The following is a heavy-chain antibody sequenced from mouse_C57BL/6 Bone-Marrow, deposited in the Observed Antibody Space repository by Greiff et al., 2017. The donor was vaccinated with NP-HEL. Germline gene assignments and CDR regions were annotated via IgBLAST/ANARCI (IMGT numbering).Heavy chain of an antibody. D-gene: IGHD2-4*01. CDR3: ARGDDYPSYFDY. Sequence: QVQLQQPGAELVKPGASVKLSCKASGYTFTSYWMQWVKQRPGQGLEWIGEIDPSDSYTNYNQKFKGKATLTVDTSSSTAYMQLSSLTSEDSAVYYCARGDDYPSYFDYWGQGTTLTVSS. V-gene: IGHV1-50*01. CDR1: GYTFTSYW. CDR2: IDPSDSYT. J-gene: IGHJ2*01.